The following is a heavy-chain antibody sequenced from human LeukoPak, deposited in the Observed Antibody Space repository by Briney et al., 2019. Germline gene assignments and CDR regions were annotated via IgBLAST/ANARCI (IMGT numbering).Heavy chain of an antibody. Sequence: PGGALRLSCAASGFPFSSYSMNWVRQGPGKGLEWVSSISSSSSYIYYADSVKGRFTISRDNAKNSLYLQMNSLRAEDTAVYYCARDNRYCSSTSCQGYYFDYWGQGTLVTVSS. V-gene: IGHV3-21*01. CDR2: ISSSSSYI. CDR3: ARDNRYCSSTSCQGYYFDY. D-gene: IGHD2-2*01. CDR1: GFPFSSYS. J-gene: IGHJ4*02.